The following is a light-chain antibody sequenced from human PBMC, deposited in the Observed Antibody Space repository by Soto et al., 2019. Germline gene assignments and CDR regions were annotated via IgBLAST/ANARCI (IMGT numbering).Light chain of an antibody. V-gene: IGKV3-11*01. CDR1: QSLSTS. Sequence: EFVLTQSPATLSLSPGEGATLSCRASQSLSTSLAWYQHKPGQAPRLLIYAASYRAPGIPARFSGSGSGTDFTLTISSLEPEDFAVYYCQQRSNWLTFGGGTKVEI. CDR2: AAS. CDR3: QQRSNWLT. J-gene: IGKJ4*01.